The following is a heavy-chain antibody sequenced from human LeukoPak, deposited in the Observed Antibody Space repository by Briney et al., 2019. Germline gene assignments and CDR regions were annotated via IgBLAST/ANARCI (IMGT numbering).Heavy chain of an antibody. J-gene: IGHJ3*02. Sequence: LPGGSLRLSCAASGFTFSSYEMNWVRQAPGKGLEWVSYISSSGSTIYYADSVKGRFTISRDNAKNSLYLQMNSLRAEDTAVYYCARGGEVVTAINDAFDIWGQGTMVTVSS. D-gene: IGHD2-21*02. CDR1: GFTFSSYE. CDR2: ISSSGSTI. CDR3: ARGGEVVTAINDAFDI. V-gene: IGHV3-48*03.